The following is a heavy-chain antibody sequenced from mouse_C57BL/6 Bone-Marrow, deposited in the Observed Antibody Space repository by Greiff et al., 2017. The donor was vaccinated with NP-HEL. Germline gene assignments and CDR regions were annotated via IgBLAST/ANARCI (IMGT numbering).Heavy chain of an antibody. Sequence: QVQLKQSGAELVKPGASVKISCKASGYAFSSYWMNWVKQRPGKGLEWIGQIYPGDGDTNYNGKFKGKATLTADKSSSTAYMQLSSLTSEDSAVYFCARGAYGSSYVGYFDYWGQGTTLTVSS. CDR3: ARGAYGSSYVGYFDY. CDR1: GYAFSSYW. J-gene: IGHJ2*01. D-gene: IGHD1-1*01. V-gene: IGHV1-80*01. CDR2: IYPGDGDT.